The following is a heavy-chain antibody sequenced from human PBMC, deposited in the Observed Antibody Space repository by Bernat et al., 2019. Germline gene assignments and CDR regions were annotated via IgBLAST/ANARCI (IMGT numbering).Heavy chain of an antibody. V-gene: IGHV3-30*01. CDR2: ISYDGSKK. D-gene: IGHD3-3*01. CDR1: GFTFRSYT. Sequence: QVQLVESGGGVVQPGRSLRLSCAASGFTFRSYTMHWVRQAPGKGLEGVAIISYDGSKKYYADSVRCRFTISRDNSKNTLYLQMNSLRAEDTAVYYCARDLTIFEVIIMDDAFDIWGQGTMVTVSS. J-gene: IGHJ3*02. CDR3: ARDLTIFEVIIMDDAFDI.